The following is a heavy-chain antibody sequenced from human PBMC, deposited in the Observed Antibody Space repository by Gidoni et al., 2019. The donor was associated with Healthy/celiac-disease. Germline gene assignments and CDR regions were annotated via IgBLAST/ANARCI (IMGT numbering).Heavy chain of an antibody. J-gene: IGHJ5*02. CDR1: GYTFTSYD. Sequence: QVQLVQSGAEVKKPGASVKVSCTASGYTFTSYDINWVRQATGQGLEWMGWMNPNSGNTVYAQKFQGRVTMTRNTSISTAYMELSSLRSEDTAVYYCARWVVVAATGWVWFDPWGQGTLVTVSS. V-gene: IGHV1-8*01. CDR3: ARWVVVAATGWVWFDP. D-gene: IGHD2-15*01. CDR2: MNPNSGNT.